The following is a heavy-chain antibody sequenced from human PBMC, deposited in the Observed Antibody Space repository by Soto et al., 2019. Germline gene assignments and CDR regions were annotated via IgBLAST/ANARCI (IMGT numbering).Heavy chain of an antibody. J-gene: IGHJ4*02. V-gene: IGHV3-74*01. CDR1: GFTFRTYW. CDR3: AKNLRLPRATVSAGFDY. D-gene: IGHD4-17*01. CDR2: INSDGGST. Sequence: GGSLRLSCAASGFTFRTYWMHWVRQAPGKGLVWVSGINSDGGSTIYADSVEGRFTISRDNAKNMLYLQMNSLRAEDTAVYYCAKNLRLPRATVSAGFDYWGQGTLVTVSS.